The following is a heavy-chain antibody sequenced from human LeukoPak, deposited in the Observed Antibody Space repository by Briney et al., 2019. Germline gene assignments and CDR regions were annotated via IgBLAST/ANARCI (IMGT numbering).Heavy chain of an antibody. Sequence: PSETLSLTCAVSGDSVTSGGYFWTWIRQHPGKGLEWIGSISNSGTTSYNPSLKIRVSISLDTSNNHFSLRLGSVTAADTAVYFCARDVVVTSSPDAFDIWGQGTMVTVSS. D-gene: IGHD2-21*02. CDR1: GDSVTSGGYF. CDR2: ISNSGTT. J-gene: IGHJ3*02. V-gene: IGHV4-31*11. CDR3: ARDVVVTSSPDAFDI.